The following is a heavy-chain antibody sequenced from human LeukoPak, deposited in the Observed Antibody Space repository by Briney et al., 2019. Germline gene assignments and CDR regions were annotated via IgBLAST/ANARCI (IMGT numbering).Heavy chain of an antibody. CDR1: GDNFASYR. CDR2: IYPGDSET. D-gene: IGHD3-10*01. V-gene: IGHV5-51*01. J-gene: IGHJ4*02. Sequence: GESLKNSCKVSGDNFASYRIGWVRQMPGKGLEWMGFIYPGDSETKNSPSFQGQVTMSADKSISTAYLQWSSLKASDTAIYYCARLGLGSGSSCDYWGQGTLVIVSS. CDR3: ARLGLGSGSSCDY.